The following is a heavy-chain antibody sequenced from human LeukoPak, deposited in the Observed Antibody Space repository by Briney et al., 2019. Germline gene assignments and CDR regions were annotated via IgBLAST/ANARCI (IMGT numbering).Heavy chain of an antibody. Sequence: PSETLSLTCTVSGGSISSYYWSWIRQPAGKGLEWIGRIYTSGSTNHNPSLKSRVTMSVDTSKNQFSLKLSSVTAADTAVYYCARDLPGYSGSYFIFDYWGQGTLVTVSS. CDR2: IYTSGST. CDR1: GGSISSYY. V-gene: IGHV4-4*07. CDR3: ARDLPGYSGSYFIFDY. D-gene: IGHD1-26*01. J-gene: IGHJ4*02.